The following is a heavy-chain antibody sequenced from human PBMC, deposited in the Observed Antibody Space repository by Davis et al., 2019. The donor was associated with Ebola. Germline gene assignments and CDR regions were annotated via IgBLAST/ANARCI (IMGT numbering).Heavy chain of an antibody. CDR3: ARHSTNWYYFVH. J-gene: IGHJ4*02. V-gene: IGHV4-39*01. Sequence: SGPTLVKPTQTLTLTCTFSGFSLSTSGVGVGWIRQPPGKGLEWIGNLYYSGNTYYKTSLQIRVTISMETSKNQFSLKLTSVTAADTAVYFCARHSTNWYYFVHWGQGSLVTVSS. CDR2: LYYSGNT. CDR1: GFSLSTSGVG. D-gene: IGHD3-10*02.